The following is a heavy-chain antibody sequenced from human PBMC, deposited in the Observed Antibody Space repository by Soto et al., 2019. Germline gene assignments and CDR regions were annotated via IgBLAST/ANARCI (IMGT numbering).Heavy chain of an antibody. CDR3: ARVGHITNYGMAV. CDR2: IIPFFGTS. D-gene: IGHD1-26*01. J-gene: IGHJ6*02. V-gene: IGHV1-69*01. CDR1: GGTFSCYP. Sequence: QVQLVQSGVEVKKPGSSVKVSCEASGGTFSCYPINWVRQAPGQGLEWMGGIIPFFGTSNYAQKFQGRVTITADDSTSTAYMELRSLRSEDTAVYYCARVGHITNYGMAVWGQGTTVTVSS.